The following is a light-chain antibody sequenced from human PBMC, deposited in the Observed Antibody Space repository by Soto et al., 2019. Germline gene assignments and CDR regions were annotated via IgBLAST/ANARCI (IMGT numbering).Light chain of an antibody. Sequence: QSVLTQPPSVSAAPGQKVTISCSGSSSNIGNNYVFWYQQLPGTAPKLLIYDNDKRPSAIPDRFSGSKSGTSATLGITGLQTGDEADYYYATWDRSLSVGVFGGGTKVTVL. CDR2: DND. V-gene: IGLV1-51*01. CDR1: SSNIGNNY. J-gene: IGLJ2*01. CDR3: ATWDRSLSVGV.